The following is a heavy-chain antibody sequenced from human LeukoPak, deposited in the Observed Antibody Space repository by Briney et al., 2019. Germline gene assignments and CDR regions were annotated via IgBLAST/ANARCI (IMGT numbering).Heavy chain of an antibody. CDR3: AKGSYYYDSSGYYLGDFDY. J-gene: IGHJ4*02. CDR1: GFTVSSNY. Sequence: GGSLRLSCAASGFTVSSNYMSRVRQAPGKGLEWVSAISGSGGSTYYADSVKGRFTISRDNSKNTLYLQMNSLRAEDTAVYYCAKGSYYYDSSGYYLGDFDYWGQGTLVTVSS. D-gene: IGHD3-22*01. CDR2: ISGSGGST. V-gene: IGHV3-23*01.